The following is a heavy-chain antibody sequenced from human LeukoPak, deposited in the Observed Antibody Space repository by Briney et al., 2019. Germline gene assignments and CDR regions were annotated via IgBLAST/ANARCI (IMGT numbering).Heavy chain of an antibody. V-gene: IGHV1-2*02. CDR1: GYTFTGYY. Sequence: ASVKVSCKASGYTFTGYYMHWVRQAPGQGLEWMGWINPNSGGTNYAQKFQGRVTMTRDTSISTAYMELSRLRSDDTAVYYCARHGCYDSSGSYYFDYWGQGTLVTVSS. J-gene: IGHJ4*02. CDR3: ARHGCYDSSGSYYFDY. CDR2: INPNSGGT. D-gene: IGHD3-22*01.